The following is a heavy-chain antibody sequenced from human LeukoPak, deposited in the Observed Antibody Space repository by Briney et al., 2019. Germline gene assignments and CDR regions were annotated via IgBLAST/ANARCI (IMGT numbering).Heavy chain of an antibody. CDR2: ISSSSSYI. D-gene: IGHD3-22*01. CDR1: GFTFSSYE. V-gene: IGHV3-21*04. Sequence: GGSLRLSCAASGFTFSSYEMNWVRQAPGKGLEWVSSISSSSSYIYYADSVKGRFTISRDNAKNSLSLQMNSLRAEDTAVYFCARYYYDSSGYYYFDYWGQGTLVTVSS. CDR3: ARYYYDSSGYYYFDY. J-gene: IGHJ4*02.